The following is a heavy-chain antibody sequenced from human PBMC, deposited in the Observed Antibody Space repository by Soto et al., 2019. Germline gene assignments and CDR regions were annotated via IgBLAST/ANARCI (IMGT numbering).Heavy chain of an antibody. J-gene: IGHJ6*02. Sequence: GESLKISCKGSGYSFTSYWIGWVRQMPGKGLEWMGIIYPGDSDTRYSPSFQGQVTISADKSISTAYLQWSSLKASDTAMYYCARQAIILTVRPSPYSYYDIVFWGQGTTVTVSS. CDR2: IYPGDSDT. D-gene: IGHD3-16*01. CDR3: ARQAIILTVRPSPYSYYDIVF. V-gene: IGHV5-51*01. CDR1: GYSFTSYW.